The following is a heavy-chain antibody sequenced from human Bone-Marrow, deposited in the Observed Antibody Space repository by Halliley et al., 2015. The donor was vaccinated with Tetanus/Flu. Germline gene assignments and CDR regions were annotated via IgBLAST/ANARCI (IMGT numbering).Heavy chain of an antibody. CDR2: FYNDGSP. J-gene: IGHJ4*02. D-gene: IGHD5-18*01. CDR3: ARVGYKYGYGSFDY. V-gene: IGHV3-53*01. Sequence: WVSAFYNDGSPHYAGSVKGRFTISRDDSKNPLYLQMNGLRADDTAVYYCARVGYKYGYGSFDYWGQGTLVTVSS.